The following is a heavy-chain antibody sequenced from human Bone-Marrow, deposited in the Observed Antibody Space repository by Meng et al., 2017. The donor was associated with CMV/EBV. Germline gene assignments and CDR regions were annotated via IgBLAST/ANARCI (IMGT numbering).Heavy chain of an antibody. CDR2: IKGDGSEK. Sequence: GESLKISCTASGITFSSSWMSWVRQAPGKGLEWVAKIKGDGSEKYYLDSVKGRFTISRDNAKNSVYLQMNSLRAEDTAVYYCARVRVTYYEFWSGAFGMDVWGQGTTVAASS. V-gene: IGHV3-7*01. CDR3: ARVRVTYYEFWSGAFGMDV. CDR1: GITFSSSW. J-gene: IGHJ6*02. D-gene: IGHD3-3*01.